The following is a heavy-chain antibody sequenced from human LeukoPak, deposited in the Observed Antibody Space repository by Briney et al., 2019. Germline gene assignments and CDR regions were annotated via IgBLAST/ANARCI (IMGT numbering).Heavy chain of an antibody. CDR1: GGTFSSYA. CDR3: ARGSLATIFPFDY. J-gene: IGHJ4*02. V-gene: IGHV1-69*13. CDR2: IIPIFGTA. D-gene: IGHD5-24*01. Sequence: SVKVSCKASGGTFSSYAISWVRQAPGQGLEWMGGIIPIFGTANYAQKFQGRVTITADESTSTANMELRSLRSDDTAVYYCARGSLATIFPFDYWGQGTLVTVSS.